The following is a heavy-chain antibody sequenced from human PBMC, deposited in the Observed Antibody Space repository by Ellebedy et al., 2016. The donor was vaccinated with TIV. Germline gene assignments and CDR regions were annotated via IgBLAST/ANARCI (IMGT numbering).Heavy chain of an antibody. CDR3: ASPSGRGFWTGYLDY. Sequence: GGFLRLSCAASGFTFSSYAMSWVRQAPGKGLEWVSAISGSGGSTYYADSVKGRFTISRDNSKTTLSLQMNSLRAEDTAVYYCASPSGRGFWTGYLDYWGQGTLVIVSS. CDR1: GFTFSSYA. J-gene: IGHJ4*02. V-gene: IGHV3-23*01. CDR2: ISGSGGST. D-gene: IGHD3/OR15-3a*01.